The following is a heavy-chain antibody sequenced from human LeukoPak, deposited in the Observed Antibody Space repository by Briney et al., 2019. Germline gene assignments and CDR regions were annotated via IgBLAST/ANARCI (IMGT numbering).Heavy chain of an antibody. V-gene: IGHV1-2*02. J-gene: IGHJ4*02. CDR3: ARNVASGLDF. CDR1: GYTFTGYY. Sequence: GASVKVSCKASGYTFTGYYMHWVRQAPGQGLEWMGWINPNSGGTNYAQKFKGSVTMTRDTSTSTVYMELSSLRSEDTAVYYCARNVASGLDFWGQGTLVTVSS. CDR2: INPNSGGT. D-gene: IGHD1-1*01.